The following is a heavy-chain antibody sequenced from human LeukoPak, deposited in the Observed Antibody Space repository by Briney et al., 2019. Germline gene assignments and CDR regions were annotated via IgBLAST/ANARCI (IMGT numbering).Heavy chain of an antibody. J-gene: IGHJ5*02. Sequence: GRSLRLSCAASGFTFSSYAMHWVRQAPGTGLEWVAVILYDGSNRYYADSVKGRFTISRDNSKNTLYLQMNSLRAEDTAVYYCAKGTHSSSWHWYDPWGQGTLVTVSS. CDR3: AKGTHSSSWHWYDP. CDR2: ILYDGSNR. CDR1: GFTFSSYA. V-gene: IGHV3-30-3*01. D-gene: IGHD6-13*01.